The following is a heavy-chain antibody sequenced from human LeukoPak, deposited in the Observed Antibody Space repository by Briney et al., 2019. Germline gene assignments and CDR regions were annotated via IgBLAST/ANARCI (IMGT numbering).Heavy chain of an antibody. D-gene: IGHD2-2*01. CDR3: VRAGTCSSTSCDGGIEY. V-gene: IGHV3-21*06. J-gene: IGHJ4*02. Sequence: PGGSLRLSCAASGFAFSSYNMKWVRQAPGKGLEWVSFISTTSTYIYYPDSVKGRFNFSRDNSKNLLYLQMGSLRVEDTAVYYCVRAGTCSSTSCDGGIEYWGQGTLVTVSS. CDR1: GFAFSSYN. CDR2: ISTTSTYI.